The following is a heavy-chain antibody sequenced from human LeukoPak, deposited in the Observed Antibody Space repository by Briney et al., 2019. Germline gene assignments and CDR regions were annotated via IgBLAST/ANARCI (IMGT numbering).Heavy chain of an antibody. D-gene: IGHD6-13*01. CDR2: INAGNGNT. CDR1: GYTFTSYA. V-gene: IGHV1-3*01. CDR3: AREGLSSWYGH. J-gene: IGHJ4*02. Sequence: ASVKVSCKASGYTFTSYAMHWVRQAPGQRLEWMGWINAGNGNTKYSQKFQGRVTITRDTSASTAYMELSSLRSEDTAVCYCAREGLSSWYGHWGQGTLVTVSS.